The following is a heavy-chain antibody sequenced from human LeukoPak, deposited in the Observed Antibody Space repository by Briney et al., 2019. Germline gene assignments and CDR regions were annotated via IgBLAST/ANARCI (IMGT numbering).Heavy chain of an antibody. Sequence: GGSLRLSCADSGFTFSTYVMGWVRQAPGKGLEWVSSIKAGGGDPFYADSVKGRVTISRDNSKNTLFLQLNSLRAEDTAVYYCAKGGHDFNPFYWWGQGTLVTVSS. V-gene: IGHV3-23*01. J-gene: IGHJ4*02. D-gene: IGHD2-15*01. CDR1: GFTFSTYV. CDR3: AKGGHDFNPFYW. CDR2: IKAGGGDP.